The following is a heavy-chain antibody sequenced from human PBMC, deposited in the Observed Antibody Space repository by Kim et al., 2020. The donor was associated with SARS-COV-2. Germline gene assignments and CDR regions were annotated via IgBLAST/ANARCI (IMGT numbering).Heavy chain of an antibody. V-gene: IGHV3-7*01. D-gene: IGHD5-12*01. CDR1: GFTFNYFW. CDR3: ARVGIVAGSFDY. Sequence: GGSLRLSCAASGFTFNYFWMTWVREAPGKGLEWVANIKEDGSEKNYVESVKGRFTISRDNTKNSLYLQMNSLRAEDTAVYDCARVGIVAGSFDYWGQGTL. J-gene: IGHJ4*02. CDR2: IKEDGSEK.